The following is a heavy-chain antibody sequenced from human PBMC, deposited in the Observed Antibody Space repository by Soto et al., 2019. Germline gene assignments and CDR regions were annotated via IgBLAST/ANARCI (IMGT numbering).Heavy chain of an antibody. V-gene: IGHV3-21*01. Sequence: KPGGSLRLSCAASGFTFSSYSMNWVRQAPGKGLEWVSSISSSSSYIYYADSVKGRFTISRDNAKNSLYLQMNSLRAEDTAVYYCARVYIAAAGPYYYYGMDVWGQGTTVTVSS. CDR1: GFTFSSYS. CDR3: ARVYIAAAGPYYYYGMDV. J-gene: IGHJ6*02. D-gene: IGHD6-13*01. CDR2: ISSSSSYI.